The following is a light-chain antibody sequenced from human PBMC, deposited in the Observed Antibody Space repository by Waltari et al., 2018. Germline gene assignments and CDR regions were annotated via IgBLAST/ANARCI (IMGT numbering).Light chain of an antibody. CDR1: QSVYSN. V-gene: IGKV3-15*01. J-gene: IGKJ4*01. CDR2: GAS. CDR3: QQYHDWPPVT. Sequence: TMMTQSPATLSVSPGERVTLSCRASQSVYSNLAWYQQKPGQAPRLLIYGASTMATGIPVRFSGSGSGTEFTLTISSLQSEDFAIYFCQQYHDWPPVTFGGGTKVEIK.